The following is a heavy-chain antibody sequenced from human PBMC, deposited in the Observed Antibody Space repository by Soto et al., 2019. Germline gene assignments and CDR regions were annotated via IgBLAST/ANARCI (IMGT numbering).Heavy chain of an antibody. D-gene: IGHD4-17*01. CDR1: GFSFSTYA. V-gene: IGHV3-30*18. CDR2: ISYDGRDK. J-gene: IGHJ4*02. CDR3: AKDPDGDYGADY. Sequence: QVQLVESGGGVVQPGRSLRLSCAASGFSFSTYAMHWVRQAPGKGPEWVAVISYDGRDKYYADSVKGRFTVSRDTSKNTLYLQMNTLRPEDTAVYYCAKDPDGDYGADYWGQATLVTVSS.